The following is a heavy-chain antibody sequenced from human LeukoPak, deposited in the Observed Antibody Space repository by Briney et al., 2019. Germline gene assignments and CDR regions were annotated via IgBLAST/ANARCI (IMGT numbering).Heavy chain of an antibody. J-gene: IGHJ4*02. D-gene: IGHD5-18*01. Sequence: ASVNISCKATGFTFTTLHMHWVRPAPGQGLEWMAVISPSGVSTTYQQNFQGRVTMTVDTSTSTVYMELSSLRSEDTAVYYCARGRVDTQPLLAYWVQGTLVTDSS. CDR2: ISPSGVST. V-gene: IGHV1-46*01. CDR1: GFTFTTLH. CDR3: ARGRVDTQPLLAY.